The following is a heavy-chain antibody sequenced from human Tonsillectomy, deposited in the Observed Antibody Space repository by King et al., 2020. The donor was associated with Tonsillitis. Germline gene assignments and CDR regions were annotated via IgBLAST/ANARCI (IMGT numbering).Heavy chain of an antibody. J-gene: IGHJ4*02. CDR1: RFTFSHYG. CDR2: VENDAMTT. D-gene: IGHD4-11*01. Sequence: VQLVESGGGVIQPGGSLRLSCAASRFTFSHYGMHWVRQAPGKGLEWVAFVENDAMTTSYPDSVKGRFTISRDNSKNMVYLQMNSLRAEDTAVYYCAKNDYNNYGGDYWGQGTLVTVSS. V-gene: IGHV3-30*02. CDR3: AKNDYNNYGGDY.